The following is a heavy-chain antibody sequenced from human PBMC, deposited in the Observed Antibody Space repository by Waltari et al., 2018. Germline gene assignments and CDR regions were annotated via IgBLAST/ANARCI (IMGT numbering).Heavy chain of an antibody. CDR3: ARADGYNLGAFDI. V-gene: IGHV4-59*01. J-gene: IGHJ3*02. D-gene: IGHD5-12*01. CDR1: GGSLSSYY. CDR2: IYYSGST. Sequence: QVQLQESGPGLVKPSETLSLTCTVSGGSLSSYYWSWIRQPPGKGLEWIGYIYYSGSTNYNPSLKSRVTISVDTSKNQFSLKLSSVTAADTAVYYCARADGYNLGAFDIWGQGTMVTVSS.